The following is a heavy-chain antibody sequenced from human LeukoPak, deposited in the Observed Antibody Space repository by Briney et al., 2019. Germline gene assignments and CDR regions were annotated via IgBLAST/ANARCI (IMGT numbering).Heavy chain of an antibody. J-gene: IGHJ4*02. CDR2: ISGYNGKT. CDR1: GYTFTSYG. Sequence: ASVKVSCKASGYTFTSYGISWVRQAPGQGLEWMGWISGYNGKTNYAQKLQGRVTMTTDTSTSTAYMELRSLRSDDTAMYYCARDRPTLVGATKGVDYWGQGTLVTVSS. D-gene: IGHD1-26*01. CDR3: ARDRPTLVGATKGVDY. V-gene: IGHV1-18*01.